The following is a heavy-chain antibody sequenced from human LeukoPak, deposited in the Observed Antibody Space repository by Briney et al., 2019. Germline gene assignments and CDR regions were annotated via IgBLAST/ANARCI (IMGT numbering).Heavy chain of an antibody. Sequence: GGSLRLSCAASGFTFSIYSMHWVRQAPGKGLEWVSYISSSSSTIKYTDSVKGRFTISRDNAKNSLFLQMNSLRDEDTAVYYCARAKDNYYGSGSYDWGQGTLVTVSS. CDR3: ARAKDNYYGSGSYD. CDR2: ISSSSSTI. D-gene: IGHD3-10*01. CDR1: GFTFSIYS. V-gene: IGHV3-48*02. J-gene: IGHJ4*02.